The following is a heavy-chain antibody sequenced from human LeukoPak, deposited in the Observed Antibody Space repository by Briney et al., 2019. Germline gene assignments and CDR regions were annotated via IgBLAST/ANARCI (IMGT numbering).Heavy chain of an antibody. CDR3: ARSTQYYYDSSGRSLGIVDL. D-gene: IGHD3-22*01. CDR1: GGSISSYY. J-gene: IGHJ2*01. V-gene: IGHV4-59*01. CDR2: IYYSGST. Sequence: PSETLSLTCTVSGGSISSYYWSWIRQPPGKGLEWIGYIYYSGSTNYNPSLKSRVTISVDTSKNQFSLKLSSVTAADTAVYYCARSTQYYYDSSGRSLGIVDLWGRGTLVTVSS.